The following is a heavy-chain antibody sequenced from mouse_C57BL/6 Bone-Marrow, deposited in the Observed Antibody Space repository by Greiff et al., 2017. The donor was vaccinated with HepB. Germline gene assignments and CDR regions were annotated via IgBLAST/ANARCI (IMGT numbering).Heavy chain of an antibody. CDR3: ARDRTIYYDYDVLYFDY. CDR2: ISYDGSN. V-gene: IGHV3-6*01. Sequence: DVKLQESGPGLVKPSQSLSLTCSVTGYSITSGYYWNWIRQFPGNKLEWMGYISYDGSNNYNPSLKNRISITRDTSKNQFFLKLNSVTTEDTATYYCARDRTIYYDYDVLYFDYWGQGTTLTVSS. D-gene: IGHD2-4*01. CDR1: GYSITSGYY. J-gene: IGHJ2*01.